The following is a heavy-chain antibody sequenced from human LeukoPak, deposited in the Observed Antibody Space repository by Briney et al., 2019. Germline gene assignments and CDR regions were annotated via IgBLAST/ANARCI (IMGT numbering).Heavy chain of an antibody. CDR1: GFIFSDYY. Sequence: GGSLRLSCAASGFIFSDYYMTWIRQTPGKGLEWLSYISDSGSTINYADSVKGRPTISRDNAKKSLFLQMNSLRADDTAVYYCAIYYDSSGSIDHWGQGTLVTVSS. J-gene: IGHJ4*02. D-gene: IGHD3-22*01. CDR2: ISDSGSTI. V-gene: IGHV3-11*01. CDR3: AIYYDSSGSIDH.